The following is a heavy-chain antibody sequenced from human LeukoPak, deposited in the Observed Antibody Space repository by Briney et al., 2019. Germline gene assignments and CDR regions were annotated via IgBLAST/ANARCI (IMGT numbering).Heavy chain of an antibody. CDR1: GSTFSSYS. Sequence: GGSLRLSCAASGSTFSSYSMNWVRQAPGKGLEWVSSISSSSSYIYYADSVKGRFTISRDNAKNSLYLQMNSLRAEDTAVYYCARGSRLKYRHSSSFYYYYMDVWGKGTTVTVSS. CDR2: ISSSSSYI. CDR3: ARGSRLKYRHSSSFYYYYMDV. V-gene: IGHV3-21*01. J-gene: IGHJ6*03. D-gene: IGHD6-6*01.